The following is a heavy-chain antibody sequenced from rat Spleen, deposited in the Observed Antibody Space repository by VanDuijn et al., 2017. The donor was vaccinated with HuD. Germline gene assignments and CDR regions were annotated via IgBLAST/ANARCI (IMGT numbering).Heavy chain of an antibody. CDR3: ARQKTTVLDY. Sequence: EVQLVESGGGLVQPGRSLKLSCAASGFTFSDYYMAWVRQAPTKGLEWVASISYDGGSTYYRDSVKGRFTISRDNAKSSLYLQMDSLRSEDTATYYCARQKTTVLDYWRQGVMVTVSS. CDR1: GFTFSDYY. D-gene: IGHD1-8*01. V-gene: IGHV5-20*01. J-gene: IGHJ2*01. CDR2: ISYDGGST.